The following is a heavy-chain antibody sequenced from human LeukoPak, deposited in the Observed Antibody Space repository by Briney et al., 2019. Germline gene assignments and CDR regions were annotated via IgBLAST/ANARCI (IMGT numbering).Heavy chain of an antibody. CDR1: EFTFSDYY. V-gene: IGHV3-11*06. CDR3: ARGEREVHGSGTHY. CDR2: ISSSSYT. J-gene: IGHJ4*02. Sequence: GGSLRLSCAASEFTFSDYYMSWIRQAPGKGLEWVSYISSSSYTNYADSVKGRFTISRDNAKNSLYLQMNSLRAEDTAVYYCARGEREVHGSGTHYWGQGTLVAVSS. D-gene: IGHD3-10*01.